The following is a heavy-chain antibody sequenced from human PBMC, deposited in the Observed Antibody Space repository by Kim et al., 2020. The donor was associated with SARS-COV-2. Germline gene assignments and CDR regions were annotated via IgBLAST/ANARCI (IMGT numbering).Heavy chain of an antibody. D-gene: IGHD6-19*01. Sequence: GGSLRLSCAASGFTFSSYGMHWVRQAPGKGLEWVAVISYDGSNKYYADSVKCRFTISRDNSKNTLYLQMNSLRAEDTAVYYCARGYSSGWYYFDYWGQGTLVTVSS. CDR1: GFTFSSYG. CDR2: ISYDGSNK. CDR3: ARGYSSGWYYFDY. J-gene: IGHJ4*02. V-gene: IGHV3-33*05.